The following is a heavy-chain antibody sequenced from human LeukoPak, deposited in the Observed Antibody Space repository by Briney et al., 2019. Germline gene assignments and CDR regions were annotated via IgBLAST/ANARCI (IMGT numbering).Heavy chain of an antibody. CDR1: GYTFTSYG. CDR3: ASVLWDSSGWQLDY. CDR2: ISAYNGNT. D-gene: IGHD6-19*01. J-gene: IGHJ4*02. V-gene: IGHV1-18*01. Sequence: GASVKVSCKASGYTFTSYGISWVRQAPGQGLEWMGWISAYNGNTNYAQKLQGRVTMTTDTSTSTAYMELRSLRSDDTAVYYCASVLWDSSGWQLDYWGQGTLVTVSS.